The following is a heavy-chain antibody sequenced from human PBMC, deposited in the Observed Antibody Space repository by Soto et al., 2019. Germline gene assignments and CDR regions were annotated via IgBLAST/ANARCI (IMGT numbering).Heavy chain of an antibody. D-gene: IGHD2-2*01. CDR1: GITLSHFW. J-gene: IGHJ3*02. CDR3: AKDKGSSHTHAFDI. Sequence: PGGSLRPPCLGSGITLSHFWIHWLRQAPGKDLEWVSGIGWNSDNLGYVDTVKGRFTISRDNAKNSLYLQMNSLRPEDTALYYCAKDKGSSHTHAFDIWGQGTMVTVSS. V-gene: IGHV3-9*01. CDR2: IGWNSDNL.